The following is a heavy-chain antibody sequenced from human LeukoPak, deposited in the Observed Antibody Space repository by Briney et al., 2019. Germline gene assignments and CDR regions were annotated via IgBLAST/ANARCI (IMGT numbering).Heavy chain of an antibody. CDR1: GCSISSGGYH. CDR3: ARTVAGTLSGLDV. D-gene: IGHD6-19*01. V-gene: IGHV4-31*03. CDR2: IYYSGNT. J-gene: IGHJ6*02. Sequence: SETLSLTCTVSGCSISSGGYHWSWIRQHPGNGLQWLGYIYYSGNTYYNPSLTSRGTISIDPSKNQFSVKLSSVTAADTAVYYCARTVAGTLSGLDVWGQGTTVSVSS.